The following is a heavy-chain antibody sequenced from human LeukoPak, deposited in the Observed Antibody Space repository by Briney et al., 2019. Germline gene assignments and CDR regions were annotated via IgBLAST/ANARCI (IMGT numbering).Heavy chain of an antibody. CDR3: ARLPGYSSI. J-gene: IGHJ4*02. CDR1: GLTFSNYW. D-gene: IGHD6-13*01. CDR2: INTDGSST. Sequence: GGALRLSCAASGLTFSNYWLHWVRQAPGKGLVWVSRINTDGSSTNYADSVKGRFTISRDNAKNTLYLQMNSLRAEDTAVYYCARLPGYSSIWGQGILVTVSS. V-gene: IGHV3-74*01.